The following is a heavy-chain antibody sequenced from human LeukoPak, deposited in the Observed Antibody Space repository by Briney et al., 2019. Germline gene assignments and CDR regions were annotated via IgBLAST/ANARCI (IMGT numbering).Heavy chain of an antibody. J-gene: IGHJ4*02. Sequence: PSETLSLTCTVSGGSISSYYWGWIRQPPGKGLEWIGSIYHSGSTYYNPSLKSRVTISVDTSKNQFSLKLSSVTAADTAVYYCARDITGDECAFDYWGQGTLVTVSS. CDR1: GGSISSYY. CDR3: ARDITGDECAFDY. CDR2: IYHSGST. V-gene: IGHV4-38-2*02. D-gene: IGHD7-27*01.